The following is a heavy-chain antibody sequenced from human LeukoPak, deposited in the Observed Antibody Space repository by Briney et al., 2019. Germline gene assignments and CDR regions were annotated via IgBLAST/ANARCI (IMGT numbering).Heavy chain of an antibody. J-gene: IGHJ4*02. V-gene: IGHV4-59*01. CDR1: GDSISIYY. Sequence: SETLSLTCSVSGDSISIYYWSWIRQPPGKGLEWIGYIYNSGSTNYNPSLKSRVTISVDTSKDQFSLKLTSVTAADTAVYYCARDRELGYWGQGTLVTVSS. D-gene: IGHD3-10*01. CDR2: IYNSGST. CDR3: ARDRELGY.